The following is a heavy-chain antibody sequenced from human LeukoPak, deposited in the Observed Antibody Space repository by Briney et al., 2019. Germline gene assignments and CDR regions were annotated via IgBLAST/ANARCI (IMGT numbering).Heavy chain of an antibody. J-gene: IGHJ6*01. D-gene: IGHD2-2*01. CDR2: ITLSDAKT. CDR3: AKRGNPAVGHHYLAV. CDR1: GFPFSSYD. Sequence: AGGPLRLPCAASGFPFSSYDMRWVRQAPGKGLEWVSSITLSDAKTLYVHSVMGRFTISRDNSKNTLSLQMNSLSAEGTPVYYCAKRGNPAVGHHYLAVWGEGTPVSVSS. V-gene: IGHV3-23*01.